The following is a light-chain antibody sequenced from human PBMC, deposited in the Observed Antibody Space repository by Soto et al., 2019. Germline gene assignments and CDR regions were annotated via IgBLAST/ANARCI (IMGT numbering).Light chain of an antibody. CDR1: NSNIGGFNY. Sequence: QSVLTQPRSVSGSPGQSVTISCTGTNSNIGGFNYVSWYKQHPGKAPQLVIRDVKTRPSGVPDRFSGSKSGNTASLTIAGLQPEDEADYYCCSYAGSYTYVFGTGTKLTVL. V-gene: IGLV2-11*01. J-gene: IGLJ1*01. CDR2: DVK. CDR3: CSYAGSYTYV.